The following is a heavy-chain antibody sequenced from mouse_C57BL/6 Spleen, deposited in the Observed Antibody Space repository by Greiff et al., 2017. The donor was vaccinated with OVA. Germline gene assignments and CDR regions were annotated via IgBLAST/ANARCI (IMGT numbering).Heavy chain of an antibody. Sequence: EVQVVESEGGLVQPGSSMKLSCTASGFTFSDYYMAWVRQVPEKGLEWVAHINYDGSSTYYLDSLKSSFIISRDNAKNILSLQMSSLKSEDTATYYCARDHSNGSRPYWYFDVWGTGTPVTVSS. CDR3: ARDHSNGSRPYWYFDV. CDR1: GFTFSDYY. V-gene: IGHV5-16*01. CDR2: INYDGSST. J-gene: IGHJ1*03. D-gene: IGHD1-1*01.